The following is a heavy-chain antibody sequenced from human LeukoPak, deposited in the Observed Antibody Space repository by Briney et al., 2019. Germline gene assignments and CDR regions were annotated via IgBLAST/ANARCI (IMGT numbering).Heavy chain of an antibody. CDR1: GFTFSSYW. CDR2: IKTDGSIT. CDR3: ARDWSAVAAPDYFDY. Sequence: GGSLRLSCAASGFTFSSYWMHWVRQAPGKGLVWVSHIKTDGSITRYADSVKGRFTISRDNSKNTLYLQMNSLTAEDTAVYFCARDWSAVAAPDYFDYWGQGTLVTVSA. V-gene: IGHV3-74*01. J-gene: IGHJ4*02. D-gene: IGHD6-19*01.